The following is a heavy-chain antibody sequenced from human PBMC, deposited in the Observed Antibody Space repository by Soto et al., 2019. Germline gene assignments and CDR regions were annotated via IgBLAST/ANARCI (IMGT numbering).Heavy chain of an antibody. CDR1: GFTFSSYA. D-gene: IGHD1-26*01. Sequence: QVQLVESGGGVVQPGRSLRLSCAASGFTFSSYAMHWVRQAPGKGLEWVAVISYDGSNKYYADSVKGRFTISRDNSKNTLYLQMNSLRAEDTAVYYCAKGDGGSYLVRSYWGQGTLVTVSS. CDR3: AKGDGGSYLVRSY. J-gene: IGHJ4*02. V-gene: IGHV3-30-3*01. CDR2: ISYDGSNK.